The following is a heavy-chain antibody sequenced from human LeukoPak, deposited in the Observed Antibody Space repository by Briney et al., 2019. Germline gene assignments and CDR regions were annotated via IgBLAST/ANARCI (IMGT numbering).Heavy chain of an antibody. CDR2: MNPNSGNT. Sequence: ASVKVSCKASGYTFTSYDINWVRQATGQGLEWMGWMNPNSGNTGYAQKFQGRVTITRNTSISTAYMELSSLRSEDTVVYYCARTEVDYYYYYMDVWGKGTTVTISS. CDR1: GYTFTSYD. V-gene: IGHV1-8*03. CDR3: ARTEVDYYYYYMDV. J-gene: IGHJ6*03. D-gene: IGHD1-14*01.